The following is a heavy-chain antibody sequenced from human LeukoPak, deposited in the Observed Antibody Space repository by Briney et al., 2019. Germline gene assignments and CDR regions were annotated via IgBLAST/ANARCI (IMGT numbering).Heavy chain of an antibody. D-gene: IGHD3-22*01. CDR2: IIPIFGTA. CDR3: ARARTYYDSSGYPFDY. CDR1: GGTFSSYA. Sequence: GASVKVSCKASGGTFSSYAISWVRQAPGQGLEWMGRIIPIFGTANYAQKFQGRVTITTDESTSTAYMELSSLRSEDTAVYYCARARTYYDSSGYPFDYGGQGTLVTVSS. J-gene: IGHJ4*02. V-gene: IGHV1-69*05.